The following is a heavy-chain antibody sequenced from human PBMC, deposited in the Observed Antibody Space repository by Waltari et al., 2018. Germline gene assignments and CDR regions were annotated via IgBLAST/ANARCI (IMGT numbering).Heavy chain of an antibody. CDR2: SSGSGGST. J-gene: IGHJ5*02. Sequence: EVQLLESGGGLVQPGGSLRLSCAASGFTFSSDAMSWVRQAPGKGLEWVSASSGSGGSTYYADSVKGRFTISRDNSKNTLYLQMNSLRAEDTAVYYCAKRRELFHWFDPWGQGTLVTVSS. V-gene: IGHV3-23*01. D-gene: IGHD3-10*01. CDR1: GFTFSSDA. CDR3: AKRRELFHWFDP.